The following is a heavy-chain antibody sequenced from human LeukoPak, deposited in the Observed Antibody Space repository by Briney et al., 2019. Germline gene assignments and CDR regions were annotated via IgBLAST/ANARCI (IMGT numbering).Heavy chain of an antibody. D-gene: IGHD3-3*01. Sequence: GGSLRLSCAASGFTFSSYAMSWVRQAPGKGLEWVSAISGSGGSTYYADSVKGRFTISRDNSKNTLYLQMNSLRAEDTAVYYCAIDPGHYDFWSGYDYWGQGTLVTVSS. J-gene: IGHJ4*02. V-gene: IGHV3-23*01. CDR3: AIDPGHYDFWSGYDY. CDR1: GFTFSSYA. CDR2: ISGSGGST.